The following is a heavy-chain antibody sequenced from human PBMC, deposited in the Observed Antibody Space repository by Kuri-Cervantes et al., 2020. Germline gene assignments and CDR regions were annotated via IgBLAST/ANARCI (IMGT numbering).Heavy chain of an antibody. J-gene: IGHJ6*02. D-gene: IGHD5/OR15-5a*01. CDR2: IWYDGSNK. V-gene: IGHV3-30*02. Sequence: GESLKISCAASGFTFSSYGMHWVRRAPGKGLEWVAVIWYDGSNKYYADSVKGRFTISRDNSKNTLYLQMNSLRAEDTAVYYCAKDRSTFDPKYYYYYYGMDVWGQGTTVTVSS. CDR1: GFTFSSYG. CDR3: AKDRSTFDPKYYYYYYGMDV.